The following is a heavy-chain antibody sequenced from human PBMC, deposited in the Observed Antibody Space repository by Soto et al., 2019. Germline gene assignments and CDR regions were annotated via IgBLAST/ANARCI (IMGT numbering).Heavy chain of an antibody. Sequence: PSETLSLTCTVSGGSISSSSYYWGWIRQPPGKGLEWIGSIYYSGSTYYNPSLKSRVTISVDTSKNQFSLKLSSVTAADTAVYYCARVGIAVADDAFDIWGQGTMVT. CDR2: IYYSGST. V-gene: IGHV4-39*01. D-gene: IGHD6-19*01. CDR1: GGSISSSSYY. J-gene: IGHJ3*02. CDR3: ARVGIAVADDAFDI.